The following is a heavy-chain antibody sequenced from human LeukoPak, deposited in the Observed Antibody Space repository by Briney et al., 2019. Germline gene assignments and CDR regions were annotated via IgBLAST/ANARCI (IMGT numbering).Heavy chain of an antibody. CDR3: ARGSRSSSSGYYYGMDV. Sequence: SETLSLTCAVYGGSFSGYYWSWIRQPPGKGPEWIGEINHSGSTNYNPSLKSRVTISVDTSKNQFSLKLSSVTAADTAVYYCARGSRSSSSGYYYGMDVWGQGTTVTVSS. V-gene: IGHV4-34*01. J-gene: IGHJ6*02. CDR2: INHSGST. CDR1: GGSFSGYY. D-gene: IGHD6-6*01.